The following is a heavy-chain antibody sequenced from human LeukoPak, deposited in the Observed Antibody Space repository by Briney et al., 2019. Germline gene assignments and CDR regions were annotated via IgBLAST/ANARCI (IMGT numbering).Heavy chain of an antibody. J-gene: IGHJ6*02. D-gene: IGHD6-19*01. Sequence: SETLSLTCTVSGGSFSSGSYYWSWIRQPPGKGLEWIGYIYYSGSTNYNPSLESRVTISVDTSKNQFSLKLSSVTAADTAVYYCARVTVAVAGLDGMDVWGQGTTVTVSS. V-gene: IGHV4-61*01. CDR3: ARVTVAVAGLDGMDV. CDR2: IYYSGST. CDR1: GGSFSSGSYY.